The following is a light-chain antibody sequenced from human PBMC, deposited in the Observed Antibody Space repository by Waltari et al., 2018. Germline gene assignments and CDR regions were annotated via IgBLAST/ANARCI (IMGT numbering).Light chain of an antibody. CDR3: ASWDDSLSGHYV. Sequence: QSVLTQSPSASGTPGQRVTISCSGSTSNIGSNTITWYQHLPGAAPRLLIYNNDQRPSGVPDRFSGSKSGTSASLVISGRQSEDEADYYCASWDDSLSGHYVFATGTKVTVL. CDR1: TSNIGSNT. V-gene: IGLV1-44*01. CDR2: NND. J-gene: IGLJ1*01.